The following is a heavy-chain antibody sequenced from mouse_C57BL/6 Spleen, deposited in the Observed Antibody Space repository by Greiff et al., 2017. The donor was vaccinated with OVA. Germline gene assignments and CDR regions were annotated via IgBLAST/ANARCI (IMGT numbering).Heavy chain of an antibody. CDR1: GYTFTDYE. Sequence: QVQLKQSGAELVRPGASVTLSCKASGYTFTDYEMHWVKQTPVHGLEWIGAIDPETGGTAYNQKFKGKAILTADKSSSTAYMELRSLTSEDSAVYYCTRYHYYGSSDFDYWGQGTTLTVSS. J-gene: IGHJ2*01. CDR2: IDPETGGT. D-gene: IGHD1-1*01. V-gene: IGHV1-15*01. CDR3: TRYHYYGSSDFDY.